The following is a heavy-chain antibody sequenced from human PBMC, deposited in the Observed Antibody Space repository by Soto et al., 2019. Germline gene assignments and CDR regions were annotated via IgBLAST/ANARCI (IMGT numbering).Heavy chain of an antibody. CDR1: GVTFSSYG. D-gene: IGHD6-13*01. V-gene: IGHV3-33*01. CDR2: IWYDGSNK. CDR3: ARERRSSSFVDWFDP. Sequence: GGSLRLSCAASGVTFSSYGMHWVRQAPGKGLEWVAMIWYDGSNKYYADSVKGRFTISRDNSKNTLYLQMNSLRAEETALYYCARERRSSSFVDWFDPWGQGT. J-gene: IGHJ5*02.